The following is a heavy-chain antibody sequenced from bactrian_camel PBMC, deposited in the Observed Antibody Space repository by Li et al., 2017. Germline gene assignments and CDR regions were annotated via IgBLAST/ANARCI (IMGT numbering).Heavy chain of an antibody. CDR1: EYFHSSNC. J-gene: IGHJ4*01. D-gene: IGHD1*01. Sequence: HVQLVESGGGSVQAGGSLRLSCAASEYFHSSNCIGWFRQAPTKERERVASICSSGSRFYADSVTGRFTISRDNAKNTLYLQLNSLKTEDTAIYYCAASKDCLWLRTSIYWGQGTQVTVS. CDR2: ICSSGSR. CDR3: AASKDCLWLRTSIY. V-gene: IGHV3S53*01.